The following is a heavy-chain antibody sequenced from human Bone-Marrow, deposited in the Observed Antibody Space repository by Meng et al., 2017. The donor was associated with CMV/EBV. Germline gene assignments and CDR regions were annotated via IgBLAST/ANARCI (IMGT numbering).Heavy chain of an antibody. CDR1: GFTFSSYE. CDR2: ISSSGSTI. J-gene: IGHJ4*02. Sequence: GESLKISCAASGFTFSSYEMNWVRQAPGKGLEWVSYISSSGSTIYYADSVKGRFTISRDNAKNSLYLQMNSLRAEDTAVYYCARGRETFWSGYRYFDYWGQGTRVTVSS. CDR3: ARGRETFWSGYRYFDY. V-gene: IGHV3-48*03. D-gene: IGHD3-3*01.